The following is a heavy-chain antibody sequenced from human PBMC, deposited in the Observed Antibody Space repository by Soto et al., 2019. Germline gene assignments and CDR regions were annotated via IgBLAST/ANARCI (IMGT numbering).Heavy chain of an antibody. J-gene: IGHJ6*02. D-gene: IGHD2-21*02. CDR3: ASPRRKVTYGMDV. Sequence: SETLSLTCAVYDGSFSGYYWSWIRQTPGKGLEWIGEINQSGSTNYNPSLKSRVTISVDTSKNQFSLKLTSVTAADTAVYYCASPRRKVTYGMDVWGQGTTVTVSS. CDR2: INQSGST. V-gene: IGHV4-34*01. CDR1: DGSFSGYY.